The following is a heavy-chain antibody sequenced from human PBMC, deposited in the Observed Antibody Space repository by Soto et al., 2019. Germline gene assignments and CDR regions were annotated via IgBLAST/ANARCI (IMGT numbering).Heavy chain of an antibody. V-gene: IGHV3-30*04. J-gene: IGHJ3*02. CDR2: ISNEGSNR. Sequence: QVQLVESGGGVVQPGRSLRLSCAASGFAFSGYAIHWVRQAPGKGLEWVAVISNEGSNRYYADSVKGRFTISRDDSKNTLNLQMNGLRADDTAVYYCARAYDYHGSGSYYGRSDAFDMWGQGTMVTVSS. D-gene: IGHD3-10*01. CDR1: GFAFSGYA. CDR3: ARAYDYHGSGSYYGRSDAFDM.